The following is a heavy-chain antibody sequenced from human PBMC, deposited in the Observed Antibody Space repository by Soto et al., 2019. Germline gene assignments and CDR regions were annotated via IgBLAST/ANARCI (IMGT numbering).Heavy chain of an antibody. CDR2: ISGAGDRT. CDR1: GCSFSGYA. Sequence: EAQLLESGGSLVQPGGSLRLSCAASGCSFSGYAMNWVRQAPRKGLEWVSIISGAGDRTYYADSVKGRFTISRDNSKNTLYLQMNSLRAEDTAVYHCAKATRGPLSSRSSDANHFDSWGLGTLVAVSS. J-gene: IGHJ4*02. D-gene: IGHD6-13*01. V-gene: IGHV3-23*01. CDR3: AKATRGPLSSRSSDANHFDS.